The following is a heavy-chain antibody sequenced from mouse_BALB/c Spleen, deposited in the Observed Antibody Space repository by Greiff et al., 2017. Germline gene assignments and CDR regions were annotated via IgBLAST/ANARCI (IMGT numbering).Heavy chain of an antibody. J-gene: IGHJ4*01. V-gene: IGHV2-9*02. CDR3: AREREGPNYYGVVGYAMDY. CDR1: GFSLTSYG. Sequence: VKLMESGPGLVAPSQSLSITCTVSGFSLTSYGAHWVRPPPGKGLEWLGVIWAGGSTNYNSALMSRMSISKDNSKSQVFLKMNSLQTDDTAMYYCAREREGPNYYGVVGYAMDYRGQGTSGTVSS. D-gene: IGHD1-1*01. CDR2: IWAGGST.